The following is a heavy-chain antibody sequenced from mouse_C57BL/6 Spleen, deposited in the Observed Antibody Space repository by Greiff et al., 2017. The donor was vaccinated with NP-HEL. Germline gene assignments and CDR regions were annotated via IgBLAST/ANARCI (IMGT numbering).Heavy chain of an antibody. CDR3: AKGLELFAY. CDR1: GYTFTSYW. D-gene: IGHD2-13*01. V-gene: IGHV1-55*01. J-gene: IGHJ3*01. Sequence: QVQLQQPGAELVQPSPSVTMSCKASGYTFTSYWIPWVQQRPGPGLEWIGDIYPGSGSTNYNEKFKSKATLTVDTSSSTACMQLSSLTSEDSAVYYCAKGLELFAYWGQGTLVTVSA. CDR2: IYPGSGST.